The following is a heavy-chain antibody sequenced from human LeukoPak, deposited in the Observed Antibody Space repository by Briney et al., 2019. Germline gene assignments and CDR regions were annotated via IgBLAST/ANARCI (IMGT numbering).Heavy chain of an antibody. D-gene: IGHD1-20*01. CDR2: INPNSGGT. Sequence: ASVKVSCKASGYTFTGYYMHWVRQAPGQGLEWMGWINPNSGGTNYAQKFQGRVTMARDTSISTAYMELSRLRSDDTAVYYCARAPGRYNWNREVCCYWGQGTLVTVSS. J-gene: IGHJ4*02. V-gene: IGHV1-2*02. CDR3: ARAPGRYNWNREVCCY. CDR1: GYTFTGYY.